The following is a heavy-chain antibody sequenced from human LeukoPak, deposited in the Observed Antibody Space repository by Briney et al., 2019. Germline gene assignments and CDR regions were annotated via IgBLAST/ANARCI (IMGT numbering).Heavy chain of an antibody. V-gene: IGHV3-11*03. Sequence: PGGSLRLSCAASGFTFSDYYMTWIRQAPGRGLEWVSYSSGSSSDTNYADSVKGRFTISRDNAKNSLSLQMNSLSADDTALYYCARYSFDGSDYLLDYWGQGTLVAVSP. J-gene: IGHJ4*02. CDR2: SSGSSSDT. CDR3: ARYSFDGSDYLLDY. D-gene: IGHD3-22*01. CDR1: GFTFSDYY.